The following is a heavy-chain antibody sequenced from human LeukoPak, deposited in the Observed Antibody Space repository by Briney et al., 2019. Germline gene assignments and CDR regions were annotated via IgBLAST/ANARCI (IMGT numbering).Heavy chain of an antibody. CDR3: ARDGLELRGAFDI. CDR2: ISSSSSTI. V-gene: IGHV3-48*01. CDR1: AFTFSSYS. D-gene: IGHD1-7*01. J-gene: IGHJ3*02. Sequence: GGSLRLSCAASAFTFSSYSMNLVRQAPGKGLEWVSYISSSSSTIYYADSVKGRFTISRDNAKNSLYLQMNSLRAEDTAVYYCARDGLELRGAFDIWGQGTMVTVSS.